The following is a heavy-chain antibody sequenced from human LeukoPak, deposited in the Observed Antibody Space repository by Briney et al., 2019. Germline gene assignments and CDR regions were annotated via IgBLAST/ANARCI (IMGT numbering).Heavy chain of an antibody. CDR3: AKRMDIVVVPAADFDY. CDR2: IRHDGSNK. D-gene: IGHD2-2*03. CDR1: GFTFSSYG. J-gene: IGHJ4*02. V-gene: IGHV3-30*02. Sequence: PGGSLRLSCAASGFTFSSYGMHWVRQAPGKGLEWVAFIRHDGSNKYYADSVKGRFTISRDNSKNTLYLQMNSLRAEDTAVYYCAKRMDIVVVPAADFDYWGQGTLVTVSS.